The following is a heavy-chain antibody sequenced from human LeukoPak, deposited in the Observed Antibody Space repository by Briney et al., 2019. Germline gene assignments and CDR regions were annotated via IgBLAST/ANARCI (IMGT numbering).Heavy chain of an antibody. CDR1: GFTFSSYS. CDR2: ISSSSSYI. V-gene: IGHV3-21*01. D-gene: IGHD3-22*01. Sequence: GGSLRLSCAASGFTFSSYSMNWVRQAPGKGLEWVSSISSSSSYIYYANSVKGRFTISRDNAKNSLYLQMNSLRAEDTAVYYCARRLYYDSSGYYNTAFDYWGRGTLVTVSS. CDR3: ARRLYYDSSGYYNTAFDY. J-gene: IGHJ4*02.